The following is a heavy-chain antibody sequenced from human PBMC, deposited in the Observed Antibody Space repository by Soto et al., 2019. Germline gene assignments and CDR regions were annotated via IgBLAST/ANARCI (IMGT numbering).Heavy chain of an antibody. J-gene: IGHJ5*02. CDR2: ISAYDGST. CDR3: ARVWGSYRAPSGGAGLDP. D-gene: IGHD3-16*02. Sequence: QVQLVQSGAEVKKPGASVKVSCKASGYSFTSNAITWVRQAPGQGLEWMGRISAYDGSTNYAQKFQGRVTMTTDAATSPAYREVGSLTSDDTVVYYCARVWGSYRAPSGGAGLDPWGQGTLVTVSS. CDR1: GYSFTSNA. V-gene: IGHV1-18*04.